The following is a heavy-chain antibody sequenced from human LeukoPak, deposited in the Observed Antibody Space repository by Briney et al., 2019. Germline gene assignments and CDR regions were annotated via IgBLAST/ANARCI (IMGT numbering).Heavy chain of an antibody. V-gene: IGHV3-21*01. J-gene: IGHJ4*02. CDR1: GFTFSSYS. CDR3: ARDPITMVRGVTPHYFDY. D-gene: IGHD3-10*01. Sequence: PGGSLRLSCAASGFTFSSYSMNWVRQAPGKGLEWVSSISSSSSYIYYADSVKGRFTISRDNAKNSLYLQMNSLRAEDTAVYYCARDPITMVRGVTPHYFDYWGQGTLVTVSS. CDR2: ISSSSSYI.